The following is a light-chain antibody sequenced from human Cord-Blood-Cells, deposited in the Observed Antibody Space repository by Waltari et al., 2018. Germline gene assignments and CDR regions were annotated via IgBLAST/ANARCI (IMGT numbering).Light chain of an antibody. V-gene: IGKV4-1*01. Sequence: DIVMNQSPDSLAVSLGERATINCKSSQSVLYSSNNTNYLAWYQQKPGQPPKLLIYWSSTLESGVPDRFSGSGSGTDFTLTISSLQAEDVAVYYCQQYYSTPPFTFGPGTKVDIK. CDR3: QQYYSTPPFT. J-gene: IGKJ3*01. CDR2: WSS. CDR1: QSVLYSSNNTNY.